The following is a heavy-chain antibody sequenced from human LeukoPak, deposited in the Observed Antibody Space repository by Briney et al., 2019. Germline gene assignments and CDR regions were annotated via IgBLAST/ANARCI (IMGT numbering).Heavy chain of an antibody. J-gene: IGHJ4*02. V-gene: IGHV3-30*03. Sequence: PGGSLRLSCAASGFTFGNYGMDWVRQAQGKGLEWVAVISYDGSNKYYADSVKGRFTISRDNSKNTLYLQMNSLRAEDTAVYYCAIDIGGSNDYWGQGTLVTVSS. D-gene: IGHD3-16*01. CDR1: GFTFGNYG. CDR3: AIDIGGSNDY. CDR2: ISYDGSNK.